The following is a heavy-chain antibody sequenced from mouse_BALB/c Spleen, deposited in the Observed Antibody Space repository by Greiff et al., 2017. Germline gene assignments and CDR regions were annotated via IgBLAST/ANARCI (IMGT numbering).Heavy chain of an antibody. CDR1: GYTFTSYW. Sequence: QVQLQQSGPELVKPGASVKMSCKASGYTFTSYWMHWVKQRPGQGLEWIGYINPSTGYTEYNQKFKDKATLTADKSSSTAYMQLSSLTSEDSAVYYCARKVTTVVASYYLDYWGQGTTLTVSS. CDR3: ARKVTTVVASYYLDY. J-gene: IGHJ2*01. V-gene: IGHV1-7*01. D-gene: IGHD1-1*01. CDR2: INPSTGYT.